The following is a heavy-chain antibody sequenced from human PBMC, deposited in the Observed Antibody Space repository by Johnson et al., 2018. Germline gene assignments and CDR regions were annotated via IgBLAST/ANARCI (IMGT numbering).Heavy chain of an antibody. Sequence: VQLVQSGGGLGQPGGSLRLSCVASGFPFNYYTMSWVRQSPVRGLEWVSSVGGDNIEQDYADSVRGSFAISRDNSRNTLFLQMNNLRAEDTAIYYCAKDFVSANGVFDPFDIWGQGTMVTISS. D-gene: IGHD3-3*01. CDR1: GFPFNYYT. CDR3: AKDFVSANGVFDPFDI. V-gene: IGHV3-23*04. CDR2: VGGDNIEQ. J-gene: IGHJ3*02.